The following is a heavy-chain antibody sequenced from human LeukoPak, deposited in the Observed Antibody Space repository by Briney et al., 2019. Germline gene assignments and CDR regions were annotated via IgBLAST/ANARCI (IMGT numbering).Heavy chain of an antibody. D-gene: IGHD3-16*01. V-gene: IGHV3-30*18. Sequence: GRSLRLSCAASGFTFSSYGIHWVRQAPGTGLEWVAVISYDGGDKHSADSVKGRFTISRDNSKNTVYLQMNSLRAEDTAVYYCAKDRDRWGAQYYFDYWGQGTLVTVSS. CDR2: ISYDGGDK. J-gene: IGHJ4*02. CDR3: AKDRDRWGAQYYFDY. CDR1: GFTFSSYG.